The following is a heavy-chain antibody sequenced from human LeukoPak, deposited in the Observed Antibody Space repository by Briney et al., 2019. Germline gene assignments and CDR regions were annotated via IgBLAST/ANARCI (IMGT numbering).Heavy chain of an antibody. CDR2: ISSSSSYI. CDR3: ARDLHCSGGSCYSSAFDI. D-gene: IGHD2-15*01. V-gene: IGHV3-21*01. CDR1: GFTFSSYS. J-gene: IGHJ3*02. Sequence: PGGSLRLSCAASGFTFSSYSMNWVRQAPGKGLEWVSSISSSSSYIYYADSVKGRFTISRDNAKNSLYLQMNSLRVEDTAVYYCARDLHCSGGSCYSSAFDIWGQGTMVTVSS.